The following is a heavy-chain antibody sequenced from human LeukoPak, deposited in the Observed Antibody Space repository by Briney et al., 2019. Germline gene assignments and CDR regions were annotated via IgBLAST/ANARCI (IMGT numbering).Heavy chain of an antibody. J-gene: IGHJ4*02. V-gene: IGHV3-66*01. CDR2: IYSGGST. CDR1: GFTVSNNY. CDR3: VCKAS. Sequence: GGSLRLSCAASGFTVSNNYMRWVRQAPGKGLEWVSVIYSGGSTYYADSVKGRSTISRDISKNTVYLQMNSLRAEDTAVYYCVCKASWGQGTLVTVSS.